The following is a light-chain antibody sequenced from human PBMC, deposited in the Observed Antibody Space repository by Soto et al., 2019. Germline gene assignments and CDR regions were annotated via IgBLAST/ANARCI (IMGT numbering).Light chain of an antibody. J-gene: IGKJ3*01. CDR2: LGS. CDR1: QSILHSNGYNY. Sequence: DIVMTQSPVSLPVTPGEPASISCRSSQSILHSNGYNYLDWYLQKPGQSPQLLIYLGSNRASGVPDRFSGSGSGTDVTLKISRVEAEDVGFYYCMQALQTPRTFGPGTKVDIK. V-gene: IGKV2-28*01. CDR3: MQALQTPRT.